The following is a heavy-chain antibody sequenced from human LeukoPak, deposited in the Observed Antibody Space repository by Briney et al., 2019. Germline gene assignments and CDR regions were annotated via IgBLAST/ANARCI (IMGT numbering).Heavy chain of an antibody. Sequence: ASVKVSCKASGYTFTSYGISWVRQAPGQGLEWMGWISAYNGNTNYAQKLQGRVTMTTDTSTSTAYMELRRLRSDDTAVYYCASGDCTNGVCYTAGGYDYWGQGTLVTVSS. V-gene: IGHV1-18*01. D-gene: IGHD2-8*01. CDR3: ASGDCTNGVCYTAGGYDY. J-gene: IGHJ4*02. CDR2: ISAYNGNT. CDR1: GYTFTSYG.